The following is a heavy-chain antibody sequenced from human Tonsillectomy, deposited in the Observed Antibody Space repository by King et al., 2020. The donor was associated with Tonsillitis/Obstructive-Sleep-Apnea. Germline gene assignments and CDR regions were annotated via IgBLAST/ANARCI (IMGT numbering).Heavy chain of an antibody. CDR2: IYPGDSDT. J-gene: IGHJ4*02. V-gene: IGHV5-51*03. CDR1: GYSFTSYW. D-gene: IGHD3-22*01. CDR3: ARYQGNYYDSRGYFYFDY. Sequence: QLVQSGAEVKKPGESLKISCKGSGYSFTSYWIGWVRQMPGKGLEWMGIIYPGDSDTRYSPSFQGQVTISADKSINTAYLQWSSLKASDTAMYYCARYQGNYYDSRGYFYFDYWGQGTLVTVSS.